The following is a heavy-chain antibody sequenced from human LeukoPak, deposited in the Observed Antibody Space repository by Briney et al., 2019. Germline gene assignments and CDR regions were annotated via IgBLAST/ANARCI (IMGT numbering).Heavy chain of an antibody. CDR2: INPNSGGT. Sequence: ASVKVSCKASGYTFTGYYMHWVRQAPGQGLEWMGRINPNSGGTNYAQKFQGRVTMTRDTSISTAYMELSRLRSDDTAVYYCARSPLTYCSSTGCYGLDPWCQGTLVTVSS. CDR1: GYTFTGYY. J-gene: IGHJ5*02. D-gene: IGHD2-2*01. CDR3: ARSPLTYCSSTGCYGLDP. V-gene: IGHV1-2*06.